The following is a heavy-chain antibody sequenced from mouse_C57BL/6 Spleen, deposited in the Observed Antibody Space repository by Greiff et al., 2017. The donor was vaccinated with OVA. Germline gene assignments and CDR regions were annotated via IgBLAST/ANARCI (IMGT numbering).Heavy chain of an antibody. CDR3: TRDQDGSSYGDWYFDV. D-gene: IGHD1-1*01. V-gene: IGHV5-9-1*02. CDR2: ISSGGDYI. Sequence: EVKLMESGEGLVKPGGSLKLSCAASGFTFSSYAMSWVRQTPEKRLEWVAYISSGGDYIYYADTVKGRFTISRDNARNTLYLQMSSLKSEDTAMYYCTRDQDGSSYGDWYFDVWGTGTTVTVSS. CDR1: GFTFSSYA. J-gene: IGHJ1*03.